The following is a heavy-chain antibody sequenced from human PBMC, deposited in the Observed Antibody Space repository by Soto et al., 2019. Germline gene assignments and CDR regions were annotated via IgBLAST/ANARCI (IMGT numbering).Heavy chain of an antibody. J-gene: IGHJ4*02. V-gene: IGHV1-58*01. CDR1: GFMFTSSA. D-gene: IGHD2-2*01. CDR2: LVVGSANT. Sequence: SVKVSCKTSGFMFTSSAVQWVRQARGQRLEWIGWLVVGSANTHYAQHFQERVTLTRDMSTGTAYMELSSLRSEDTAVYYCARDQTSTNCYDYWGQGNLVTVS. CDR3: ARDQTSTNCYDY.